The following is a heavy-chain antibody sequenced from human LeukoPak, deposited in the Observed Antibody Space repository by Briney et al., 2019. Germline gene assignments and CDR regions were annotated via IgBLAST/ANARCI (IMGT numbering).Heavy chain of an antibody. CDR2: INPNSGGT. CDR3: ARDLQQQLVRGYHDAFDI. D-gene: IGHD6-13*01. V-gene: IGHV1-2*02. J-gene: IGHJ3*02. CDR1: GYTFTGYY. Sequence: ASVKVSCKASGYTFTGYYMHWVRQAPGQGLEWMGWINPNSGGTNYAQKFQGRVTMTRDTSISTAYMELSRLRSDDTAVYYCARDLQQQLVRGYHDAFDIWGQGTMVTVSS.